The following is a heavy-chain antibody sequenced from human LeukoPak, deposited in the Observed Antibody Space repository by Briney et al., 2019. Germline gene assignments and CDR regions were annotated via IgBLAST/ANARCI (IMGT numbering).Heavy chain of an antibody. V-gene: IGHV3-66*02. CDR2: IYSGGST. J-gene: IGHJ5*02. D-gene: IGHD6-13*01. Sequence: GGSLRLSCAAPGFTVSSNYMSWVRQAPGKGLEWVSVIYSGGSTYYADSVKGRFTISRDNSKNTLYLQMNSLRAEDTAVYYCARVVIAAAGAQEGDWFDPWGQGTLVTVSS. CDR3: ARVVIAAAGAQEGDWFDP. CDR1: GFTVSSNY.